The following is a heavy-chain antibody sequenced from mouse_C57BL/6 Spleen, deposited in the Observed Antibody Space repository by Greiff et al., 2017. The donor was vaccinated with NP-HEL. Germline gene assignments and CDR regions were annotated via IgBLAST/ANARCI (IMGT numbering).Heavy chain of an antibody. D-gene: IGHD4-1*01. Sequence: EVKLMESGPVLVKPGASVKMSCKASGYTFTDYYMDWVKQSHGKSLEWIGVINPYNGGTSYNQKFKGKATLTVDKSSSTAYMELNSLTSEDSAVYYCARSGNWFDYWGQGTTLTVSS. CDR3: ARSGNWFDY. J-gene: IGHJ2*01. V-gene: IGHV1-19*01. CDR1: GYTFTDYY. CDR2: INPYNGGT.